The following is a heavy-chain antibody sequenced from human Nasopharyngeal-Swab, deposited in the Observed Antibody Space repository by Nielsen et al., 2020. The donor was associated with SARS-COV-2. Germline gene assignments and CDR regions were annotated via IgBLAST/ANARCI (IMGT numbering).Heavy chain of an antibody. Sequence: SETLSLTCTVSGVSISSSSYYSGWIRQPPGNGLAWIGSIYYSGSTYYNPSLKSRVTISVDTSKNQFSLKLGSVTAADTAVYYCARQLAAAGTGDYWGQGTLVTVSS. J-gene: IGHJ4*02. D-gene: IGHD6-13*01. CDR3: ARQLAAAGTGDY. CDR2: IYYSGST. V-gene: IGHV4-39*01. CDR1: GVSISSSSYY.